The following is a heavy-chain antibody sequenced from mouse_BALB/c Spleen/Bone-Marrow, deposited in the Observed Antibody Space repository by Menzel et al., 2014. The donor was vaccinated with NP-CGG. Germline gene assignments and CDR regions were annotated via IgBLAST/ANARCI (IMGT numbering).Heavy chain of an antibody. CDR3: ATYGYSYWYLDV. CDR1: GYSFTGYN. D-gene: IGHD1-1*01. V-gene: IGHV1-39*01. J-gene: IGHJ1*01. CDR2: IDPYYGGT. Sequence: VQLQQSGPELEKPGASVKISCEASGYSFTGYNMNWVKQSNGKSLEWIGNIDPYYGGTSYNQKFKGKATLTVDKSSSTAYMQLKSLTSEDSAVYYCATYGYSYWYLDVWGAGTTVTVSS.